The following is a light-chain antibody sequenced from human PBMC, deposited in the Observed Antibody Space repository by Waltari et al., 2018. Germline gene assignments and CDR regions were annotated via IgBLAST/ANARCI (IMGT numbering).Light chain of an antibody. CDR1: SSDVGRYNL. CDR3: CSYAGSSTFL. CDR2: EGS. Sequence: QSALTQPASVSGSPGQSITIPCPGTSSDVGRYNLFSWYQQHPGKAPKLMIYEGSKRPSGVSNRFSGSKSGNTASLTISGLQAEDEADYYCCSYAGSSTFLFGGGTKLTVL. V-gene: IGLV2-23*03. J-gene: IGLJ3*02.